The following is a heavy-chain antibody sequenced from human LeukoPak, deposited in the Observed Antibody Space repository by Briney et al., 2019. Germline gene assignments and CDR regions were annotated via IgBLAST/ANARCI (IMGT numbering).Heavy chain of an antibody. CDR3: TREDNWYFDL. CDR1: GFTFSSYS. V-gene: IGHV3-23*01. J-gene: IGHJ2*01. Sequence: GGSLRLSCAASGFTFSSYSWSWARQPPGKGLEWVSLISGSGGSTYYADSVKGRFTISRDNSKNTLYLQMNSLRAEDTDVYYCTREDNWYFDLWGRGTLVTVSS. CDR2: ISGSGGST.